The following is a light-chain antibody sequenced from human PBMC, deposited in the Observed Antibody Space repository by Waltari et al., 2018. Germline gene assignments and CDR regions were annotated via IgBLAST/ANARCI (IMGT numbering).Light chain of an antibody. J-gene: IGLJ1*01. CDR1: SSDVGGYSL. Sequence: QSALTQPASVSGSPGQSITISCTGSSSDVGGYSLVPWYQQHPGKAPKLMIYAVTKRPSGVSHRFSGSKSGNTASPTISGLQTEDEADYYCCSYAGSTTSSVVFGTGTKVIVL. CDR2: AVT. V-gene: IGLV2-23*02. CDR3: CSYAGSTTSSVV.